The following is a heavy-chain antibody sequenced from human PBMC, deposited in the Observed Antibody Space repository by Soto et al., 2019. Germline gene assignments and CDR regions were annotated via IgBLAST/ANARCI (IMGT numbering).Heavy chain of an antibody. Sequence: ASVKVSCKASGYTFTGYYMHWVRQAPGQGLEWMGWINPNSGGTNYAQKFQGWVTMTRDTSISTAYMELSRPRSDDTAVYYCAYAGYYYYGMDVWGQGTTVTVSS. CDR3: AYAGYYYYGMDV. CDR1: GYTFTGYY. J-gene: IGHJ6*02. D-gene: IGHD2-2*01. V-gene: IGHV1-2*04. CDR2: INPNSGGT.